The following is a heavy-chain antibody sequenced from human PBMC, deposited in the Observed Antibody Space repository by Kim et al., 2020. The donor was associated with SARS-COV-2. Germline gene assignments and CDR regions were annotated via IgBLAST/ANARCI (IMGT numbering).Heavy chain of an antibody. CDR2: N. D-gene: IGHD5-12*01. V-gene: IGHV4-39*01. J-gene: IGHJ4*02. CDR3: ARFSGMATLDY. Sequence: NYSTPSLKSRVTISVDTSKNQFSLKLSSVTAADTAVYYCARFSGMATLDYWGQGTLVTVSS.